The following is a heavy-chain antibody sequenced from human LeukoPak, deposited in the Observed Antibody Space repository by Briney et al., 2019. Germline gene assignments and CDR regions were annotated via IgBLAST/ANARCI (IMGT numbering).Heavy chain of an antibody. V-gene: IGHV4-59*01. CDR1: GGSISSYY. D-gene: IGHD5-12*01. CDR3: ARDGRGYDFDWYFDL. Sequence: SETLSLTCTVSGGSISSYYWSWIRQPPGKGLEWIGYIYYSGSTNYNPSLESRVTISVDTSKNQFSLKLSSVTAADTAVYYCARDGRGYDFDWYFDLWGRGTLVTVSS. CDR2: IYYSGST. J-gene: IGHJ2*01.